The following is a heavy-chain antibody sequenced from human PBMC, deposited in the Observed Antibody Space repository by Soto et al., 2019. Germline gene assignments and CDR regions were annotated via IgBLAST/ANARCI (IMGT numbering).Heavy chain of an antibody. J-gene: IGHJ3*02. CDR1: GFTCSSYD. D-gene: IGHD2-8*02. V-gene: IGHV3-23*01. Sequence: GGSLRLSCAASGFTCSSYDMSWVRQAPGRGLEWVSTILVGGSTHYPDSVKGRFTISRDNSKNTVFLQMNSLTAGDTAVYYCAKATATGGGAFDICGQGTMVTVSS. CDR3: AKATATGGGAFDI. CDR2: ILVGGST.